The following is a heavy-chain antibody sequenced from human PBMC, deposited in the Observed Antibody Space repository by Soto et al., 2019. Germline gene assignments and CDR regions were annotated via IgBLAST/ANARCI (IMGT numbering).Heavy chain of an antibody. CDR1: GFTFSTYA. D-gene: IGHD3-16*01. Sequence: GGSLRLSCAASGFTFSTYAMSWVRQAPGKGLEWVSVIREGGFSTQYAASVKGRFTISRDNSKNMLYLQMNRLRSDDTAVYYCARDSITRVSSDVPGMDVWGQGTTVTVSS. J-gene: IGHJ6*02. CDR2: IREGGFST. CDR3: ARDSITRVSSDVPGMDV. V-gene: IGHV3-23*01.